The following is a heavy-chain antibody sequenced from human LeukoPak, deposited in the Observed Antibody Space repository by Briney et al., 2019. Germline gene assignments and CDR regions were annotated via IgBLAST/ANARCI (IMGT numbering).Heavy chain of an antibody. Sequence: GGSLRLSCAASGFTLSNSGMSWVRQAPGKGLEWVSSIGGSGGKTYYADSVKGRFTMSRDNPKDTLYLQMNNLRAEDTAVYYCAKLTYGDYGDPPWGQGTLDTVSS. CDR2: IGGSGGKT. J-gene: IGHJ5*02. V-gene: IGHV3-23*01. CDR1: GFTLSNSG. D-gene: IGHD4-17*01. CDR3: AKLTYGDYGDPP.